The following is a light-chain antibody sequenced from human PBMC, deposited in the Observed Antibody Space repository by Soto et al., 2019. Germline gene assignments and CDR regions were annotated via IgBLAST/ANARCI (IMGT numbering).Light chain of an antibody. CDR1: QSVSSS. CDR2: DAS. CDR3: QQRTGWPPLT. Sequence: EIVLTQSPATLSLSPGERATLSYRASQSVSSSLAWYQQKPGQAPRLLIYDASNRATGIPARFSGSGSGTDFTLTISSLESEDFAVYYCQQRTGWPPLTFGGGTRVEIK. J-gene: IGKJ4*01. V-gene: IGKV3-11*01.